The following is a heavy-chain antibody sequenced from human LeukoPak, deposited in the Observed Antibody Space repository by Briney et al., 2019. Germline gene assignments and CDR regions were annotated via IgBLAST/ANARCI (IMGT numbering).Heavy chain of an antibody. D-gene: IGHD2-2*01. J-gene: IGHJ4*02. CDR3: ARVVGVPAAIGY. V-gene: IGHV1-8*01. CDR2: MNPNSGNT. CDR1: GYTFTSYD. Sequence: ASVKVSCKASGYTFTSYDINWVRQATGQGLEWMGWMNPNSGNTGYAQKFQGRVTMTRNTSISTAYMELSSLRSEDTAVYYCARVVGVPAAIGYWGQGTLVTVSS.